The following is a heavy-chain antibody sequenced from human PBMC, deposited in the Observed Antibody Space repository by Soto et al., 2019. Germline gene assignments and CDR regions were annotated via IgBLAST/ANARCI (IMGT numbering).Heavy chain of an antibody. J-gene: IGHJ4*02. Sequence: GASVKVSCKASGYTFSTYGITWVRQAPGQGLEWIRWINTNNGNTQYEPNLQGRVTMTTDTSTSTAFIELRSLKFDVTAVYYCVRFPFGFYENNGGYFPYYFDYWGRGTLVTVSS. V-gene: IGHV1-18*01. D-gene: IGHD3-22*01. CDR3: VRFPFGFYENNGGYFPYYFDY. CDR1: GYTFSTYG. CDR2: INTNNGNT.